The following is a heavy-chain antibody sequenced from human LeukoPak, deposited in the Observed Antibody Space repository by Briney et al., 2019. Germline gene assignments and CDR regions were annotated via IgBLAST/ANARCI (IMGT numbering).Heavy chain of an antibody. CDR2: IWYDGSNK. J-gene: IGHJ4*02. V-gene: IGHV3-33*08. CDR3: VRDQTPRQWLRGFDY. D-gene: IGHD6-19*01. CDR1: GFTFSSSW. Sequence: PGGSLRLSCAASGFTFSSSWMYWVRQAPGKGLEWVAIIWYDGSNKYYADSVKGRFTISRENSKTTLYLQMNSLRADDTAVYYCVRDQTPRQWLRGFDYWGQGTLVTVSS.